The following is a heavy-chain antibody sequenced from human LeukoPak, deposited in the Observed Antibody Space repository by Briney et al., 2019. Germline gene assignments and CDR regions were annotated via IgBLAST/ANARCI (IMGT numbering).Heavy chain of an antibody. Sequence: SETLSLTCTVSGGSISSYYWSWIRQPPGKGLEWIGEINHSGSTNYNPSLKSRVTISVDTSKNQFSLKLSSVTAADTAVYYCASRGYSYGYLFDYWGQGTLVTVSS. CDR3: ASRGYSYGYLFDY. D-gene: IGHD5-18*01. CDR1: GGSISSYY. CDR2: INHSGST. J-gene: IGHJ4*02. V-gene: IGHV4-34*01.